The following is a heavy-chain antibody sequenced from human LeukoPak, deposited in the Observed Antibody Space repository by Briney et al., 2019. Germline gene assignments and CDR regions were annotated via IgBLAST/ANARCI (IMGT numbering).Heavy chain of an antibody. V-gene: IGHV4-34*01. CDR1: GGSFSGYY. CDR2: INHSGST. J-gene: IGHJ4*02. CDR3: ARDSYYGSGSYYPD. Sequence: SETLSLTCAVYGGSFSGYYWSWIRQPPGKGLEWIGEINHSGSTNYNPSLKSRVTISVDTSKNQFSLKLSSVTAADTAVYYCARDSYYGSGSYYPDWGQGTLVTVSS. D-gene: IGHD3-10*01.